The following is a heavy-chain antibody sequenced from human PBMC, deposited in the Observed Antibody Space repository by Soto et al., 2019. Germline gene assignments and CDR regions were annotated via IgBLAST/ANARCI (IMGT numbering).Heavy chain of an antibody. CDR3: ARDLAAGMIDY. J-gene: IGHJ4*02. D-gene: IGHD1-1*01. V-gene: IGHV1-18*01. Sequence: QVQLVQSGAEVKKPGASVKVSCKASGYTFTSYGISWVRQAPGQGLEWMGWISAHNGNTKYAQKVQGRVTMTTDTSTSTAYMELRSVRSDDTAVYYGARDLAAGMIDYWVQGTLVTVSS. CDR1: GYTFTSYG. CDR2: ISAHNGNT.